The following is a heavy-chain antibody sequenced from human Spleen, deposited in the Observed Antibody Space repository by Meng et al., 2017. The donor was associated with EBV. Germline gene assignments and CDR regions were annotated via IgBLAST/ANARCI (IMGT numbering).Heavy chain of an antibody. J-gene: IGHJ4*02. D-gene: IGHD1-26*01. CDR3: ARELGSGNQLALFDY. CDR1: GYTLTSYH. V-gene: IGHV1-46*01. CDR2: INPSGGST. Sequence: QWGQCGAEVKNPGAPVKVSCKAFGYTLTSYHMHWGRQAPGQGLEWMGIINPSGGSTSYAQKFQGRVTMTRDTSTSTVYMELSSLRSEDTAVYYCARELGSGNQLALFDYWGQGALVTVSS.